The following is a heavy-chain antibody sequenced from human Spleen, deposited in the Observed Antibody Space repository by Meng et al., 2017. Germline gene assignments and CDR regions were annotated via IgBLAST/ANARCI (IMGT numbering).Heavy chain of an antibody. D-gene: IGHD2-2*01. CDR1: VDGVSSNRAA. CDR2: TYYGSKWSH. V-gene: IGHV6-1*01. Sequence: QVQLQQSGPGLVTPSETLSLPCSLSVDGVSSNRAACNWIRQSPSRGLEWLGRTYYGSKWSHDYAVSVKSRITINADTSKTQYSLQLNSVPHGDTAVYYCARGFAPVAPDAFDYWGQGTLVTVSS. CDR3: ARGFAPVAPDAFDY. J-gene: IGHJ4*02.